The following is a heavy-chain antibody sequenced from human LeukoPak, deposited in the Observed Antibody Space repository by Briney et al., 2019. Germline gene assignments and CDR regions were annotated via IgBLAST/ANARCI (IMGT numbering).Heavy chain of an antibody. CDR3: AASRRVFNFDY. J-gene: IGHJ4*02. V-gene: IGHV3-66*02. CDR2: IYSGGST. CDR1: GFTVSSNY. Sequence: PGGSLRLSCAASGFTVSSNYMSWVRQAPGKGLEWVSVIYSGGSTYYADSVKGRFTISRDNSKNTLYLQMNSLRAEDTAVYYCAASRRVFNFDYWGQGTLVTVSS.